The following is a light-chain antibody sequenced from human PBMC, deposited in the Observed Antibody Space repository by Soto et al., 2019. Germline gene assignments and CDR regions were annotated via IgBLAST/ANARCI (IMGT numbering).Light chain of an antibody. J-gene: IGKJ4*02. CDR2: GAS. CDR3: QQRSSWPLT. CDR1: QTVSSSF. Sequence: DIVLTQSPATLSLSPGERATLSCRASQTVSSSFLAWYQQKPGQAPRLLIYGASTRATGIPARFSGSGSGTEFTLTISSLQSEDFAVYFCQQRSSWPLTFGGGTKVDIK. V-gene: IGKV3D-20*02.